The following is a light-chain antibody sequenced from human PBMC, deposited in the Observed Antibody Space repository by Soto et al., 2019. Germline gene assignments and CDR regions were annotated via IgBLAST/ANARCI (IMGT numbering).Light chain of an antibody. CDR2: RAS. CDR1: QPVSSSQ. V-gene: IGKV3D-20*02. CDR3: QQRSNWPIT. Sequence: ETLLTQSPGTLYLSPGESAALSCRASQPVSSSQLAWYQQKPGQAPRLLIYRASNRATGIPARFSGSRSGTDFTLSISSLEPEDFADYYCQQRSNWPITFGQGTLLEIK. J-gene: IGKJ5*01.